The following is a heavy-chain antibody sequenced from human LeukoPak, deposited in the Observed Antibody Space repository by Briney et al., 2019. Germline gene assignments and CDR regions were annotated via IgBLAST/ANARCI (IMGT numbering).Heavy chain of an antibody. Sequence: PGGSLRLSCAASGFTFSSYWIHWVRQAPGKGMLWVSRIDGDGSSTTYADSVKGRFTISRDNAKNTLYLQMTSLRVEDTAVYYCVRDYYGSGKTRWFDPWGQGTLVTVSS. J-gene: IGHJ5*02. CDR3: VRDYYGSGKTRWFDP. D-gene: IGHD3-10*01. CDR1: GFTFSSYW. CDR2: IDGDGSST. V-gene: IGHV3-74*01.